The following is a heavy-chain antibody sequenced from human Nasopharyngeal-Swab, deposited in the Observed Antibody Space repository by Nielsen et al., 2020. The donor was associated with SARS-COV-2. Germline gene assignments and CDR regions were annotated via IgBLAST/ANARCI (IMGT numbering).Heavy chain of an antibody. CDR1: GFTFDDYG. CDR3: AKDIDTVGTTAWLDF. D-gene: IGHD2/OR15-2a*01. J-gene: IGHJ5*01. Sequence: SLRLSCAASGFTFDDYGMYWVRQAPGKGLEWVSGISWNSGYIGYAASVKGRFTVSRDNAKNTLYLQMNRLRAEDTALYYCAKDIDTVGTTAWLDFWGQGTLVTVSS. CDR2: ISWNSGYI. V-gene: IGHV3-9*01.